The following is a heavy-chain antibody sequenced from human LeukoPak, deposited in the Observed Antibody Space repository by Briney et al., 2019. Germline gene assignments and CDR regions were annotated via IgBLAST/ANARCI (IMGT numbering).Heavy chain of an antibody. J-gene: IGHJ4*02. CDR1: GYTFASYG. D-gene: IGHD6-13*01. Sequence: GASVKVSCKASGYTFASYGISWVRQAPGQGLEWMGWISAYNGNTNYAQKLQGRVTMTTDTSTSTAYMELRSLRSDDTAVYYCARAPAGYSSGWYIYWGQGTLVTVSS. CDR3: ARAPAGYSSGWYIY. V-gene: IGHV1-18*01. CDR2: ISAYNGNT.